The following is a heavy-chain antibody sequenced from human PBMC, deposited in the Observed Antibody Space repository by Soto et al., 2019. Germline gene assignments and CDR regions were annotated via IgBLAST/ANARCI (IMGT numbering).Heavy chain of an antibody. CDR2: FYYTGSI. D-gene: IGHD3-10*01. J-gene: IGHJ5*02. CDR1: GGSISTSRYY. V-gene: IGHV4-39*01. CDR3: ARHGVNTMVGRENWFDP. Sequence: SETLSLTCSVSGGSISTSRYYWAWVRQPPGKGLEWIGSFYYTGSIYYNPSLSSRVTISGDMSQNQFSLIVTAVTVADTAVYYCARHGVNTMVGRENWFDPWGQGTLVTVSS.